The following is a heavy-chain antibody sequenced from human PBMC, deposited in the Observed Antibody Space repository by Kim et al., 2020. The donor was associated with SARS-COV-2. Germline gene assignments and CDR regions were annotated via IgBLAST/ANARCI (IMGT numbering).Heavy chain of an antibody. J-gene: IGHJ2*01. D-gene: IGHD1-26*01. V-gene: IGHV3-74*01. CDR3: ARYRLLSGSSSSDL. CDR1: GFTFSDFW. CDR2: INTDGTTT. Sequence: GGSLRLSCAASGFTFSDFWIHWVRQPPGKGLVWLSHINTDGTTTTYADPVKGRFTISRDNAKNTVYLQMNSLRAEDTAVYFCARYRLLSGSSSSDLWGR.